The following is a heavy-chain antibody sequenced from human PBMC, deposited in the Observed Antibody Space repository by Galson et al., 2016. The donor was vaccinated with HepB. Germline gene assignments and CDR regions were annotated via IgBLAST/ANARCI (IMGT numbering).Heavy chain of an antibody. J-gene: IGHJ4*02. CDR3: AREAAVAAACLDY. CDR2: TWYDGSNK. D-gene: IGHD6-19*01. Sequence: SLRLSCAASGSIFSRYGMHWVRQAPGKGPEWLAVTWYDGSNKYYADSVKGRFTISRDNSKNTLYLQMNSLRDEDTAVYYCAREAAVAAACLDYWGQGALVTVSS. V-gene: IGHV3-33*01. CDR1: GSIFSRYG.